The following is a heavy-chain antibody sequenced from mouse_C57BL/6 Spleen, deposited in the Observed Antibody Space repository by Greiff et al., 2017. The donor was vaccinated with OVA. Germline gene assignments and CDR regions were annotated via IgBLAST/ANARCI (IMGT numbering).Heavy chain of an antibody. D-gene: IGHD2-5*01. V-gene: IGHV1-50*01. J-gene: IGHJ2*01. Sequence: QVQLQQPGAELVQPGASVKLSCKASGYTFTSYWMQWVKQRPGQGLEWIGEIATSDSYTNYNQKFKGKATLTVDTSSSTANMQLSSLTSEDSAVYSCTRRYSNYVSFFDYWGQGTTLTVSS. CDR1: GYTFTSYW. CDR2: IATSDSYT. CDR3: TRRYSNYVSFFDY.